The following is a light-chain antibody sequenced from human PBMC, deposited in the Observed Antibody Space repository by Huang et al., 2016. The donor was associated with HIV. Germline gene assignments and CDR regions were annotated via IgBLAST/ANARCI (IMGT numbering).Light chain of an antibody. CDR3: QQLNSYRA. V-gene: IGKV1-9*01. CDR2: AAS. Sequence: IQLTQSPSSLSASVGDRVTITCRASQGISSSLAWYQQKPGTAPKLRIYAASTLQSGVPSRFSGSGSGTDFTLTISSLQPEDFATYYCQQLNSYRAFGQGTKVEIK. J-gene: IGKJ1*01. CDR1: QGISSS.